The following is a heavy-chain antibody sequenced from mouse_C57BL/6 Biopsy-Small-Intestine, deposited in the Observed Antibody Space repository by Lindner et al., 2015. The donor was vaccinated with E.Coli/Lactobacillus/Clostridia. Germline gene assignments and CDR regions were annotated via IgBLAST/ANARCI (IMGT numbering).Heavy chain of an antibody. CDR3: ARGGNDYFDY. V-gene: IGHV1-63*01. Sequence: VQLQESGAELVMPGASVKMSCKASGYTFTNYWIGWAKQRPGHGLEWIGDIYPGGGYTNYNEKFKGKATLTADKSSSTAYMQFSSLTSEDSAIYYCARGGNDYFDYWGQGTTLTVSS. J-gene: IGHJ2*01. CDR1: GYTFTNYW. CDR2: IYPGGGYT. D-gene: IGHD2-1*01.